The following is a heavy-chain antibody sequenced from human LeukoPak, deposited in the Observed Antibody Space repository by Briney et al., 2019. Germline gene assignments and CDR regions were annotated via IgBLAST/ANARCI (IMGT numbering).Heavy chain of an antibody. Sequence: PGRSLRLSCAASGFTFSSHWMGSVSQAPGKGMEWVSYIKQEVSDEYYRVSMNGRFTISRDNAKNSLYLQMNSLRADDTDVYYCARDQPVAALDYWGQGTLVTVSS. D-gene: IGHD6-19*01. J-gene: IGHJ4*02. CDR2: IKQEVSDE. CDR3: ARDQPVAALDY. CDR1: GFTFSSHW. V-gene: IGHV3-7*01.